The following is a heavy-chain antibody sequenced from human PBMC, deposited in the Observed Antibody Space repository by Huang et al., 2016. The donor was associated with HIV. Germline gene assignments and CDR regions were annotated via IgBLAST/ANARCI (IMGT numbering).Heavy chain of an antibody. D-gene: IGHD2-2*01. CDR1: GFTFGTYG. CDR3: ARDRSTRADY. Sequence: EVLLVESGGGLVQPGGSLRLSCAGSGFTFGTYGMNWVRQATGKGLQWVSYISNRGNTVYYTDSVKGRFTISRDNAKNSLFLQMNSLRVEDTAVYFCARDRSTRADYWGQGTLVTVSS. J-gene: IGHJ4*02. V-gene: IGHV3-48*01. CDR2: ISNRGNTV.